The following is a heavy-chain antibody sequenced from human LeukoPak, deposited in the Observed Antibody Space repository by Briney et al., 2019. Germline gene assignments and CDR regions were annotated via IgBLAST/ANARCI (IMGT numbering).Heavy chain of an antibody. V-gene: IGHV3-9*01. CDR2: ISWNSGSI. CDR1: GFTFDDYA. CDR3: ARGNKWEEYAFDI. J-gene: IGHJ3*02. Sequence: GGSLRLSCAASGFTFDDYAMHWVRQAPGKGLEWVSGISWNSGSIGYADSVKGRFTISRDNAKNSLYLQMNSLRAEDTALYYCARGNKWEEYAFDIWGQGTMVTVSS. D-gene: IGHD1-26*01.